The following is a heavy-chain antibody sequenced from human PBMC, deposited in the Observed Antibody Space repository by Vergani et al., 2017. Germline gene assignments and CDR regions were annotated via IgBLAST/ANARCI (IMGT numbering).Heavy chain of an antibody. Sequence: QVQLVQSGAEVKKPGASVKVSCKASGYTFTGYYMHWVRQAPGQGLEWMGWINPNSGGTNYAQKFQGRVTMTRVTSISTDYMELSRLRSDDTAVYYCARDEEDIVLMVYASGFDYWGQGTLVTVSS. V-gene: IGHV1-2*02. CDR1: GYTFTGYY. J-gene: IGHJ4*02. CDR2: INPNSGGT. CDR3: ARDEEDIVLMVYASGFDY. D-gene: IGHD2-8*01.